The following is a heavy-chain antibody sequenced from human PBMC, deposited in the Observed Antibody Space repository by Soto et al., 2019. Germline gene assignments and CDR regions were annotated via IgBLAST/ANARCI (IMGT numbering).Heavy chain of an antibody. J-gene: IGHJ4*02. CDR3: ARDPGGGDSY. CDR1: GFTFSIYD. Sequence: QVQLVESGGGVVQPGRSLRLSCAASGFTFSIYDMHWVRQAPGKGLEWVAFIWYDGSNKDYADSVKGRFTISRDNSKNTLYLQMNSLRAEDTAVYYCARDPGGGDSYWGQGTLVSVSS. V-gene: IGHV3-33*01. D-gene: IGHD2-21*01. CDR2: IWYDGSNK.